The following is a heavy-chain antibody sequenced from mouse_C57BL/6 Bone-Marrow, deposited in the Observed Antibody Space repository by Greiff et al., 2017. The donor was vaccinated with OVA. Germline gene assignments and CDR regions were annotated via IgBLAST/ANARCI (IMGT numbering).Heavy chain of an antibody. CDR2: IHPNSGST. Sequence: QVQLKQPGAELVKPGASVKLSCKASGYTFTSYWMHWVKQRPGQGLEWIGMIHPNSGSTNYNEKFKSKATLTVDKSSSTAYMQLSSLTSEDSAVYYCARRRIRVRVSFAYWGQGTLVTVSA. D-gene: IGHD3-2*02. CDR1: GYTFTSYW. V-gene: IGHV1-64*01. J-gene: IGHJ3*01. CDR3: ARRRIRVRVSFAY.